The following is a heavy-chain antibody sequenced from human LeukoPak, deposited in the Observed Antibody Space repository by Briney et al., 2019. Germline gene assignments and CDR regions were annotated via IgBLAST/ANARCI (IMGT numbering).Heavy chain of an antibody. Sequence: GGSLRLSCAASGFTFSSYGMHWVRQAPGKGLEWVAFIRYDGTNKNYADSVKGRFAISRDNSKNTLYLQMNSLRAEYTAVYYCAIRAPVEYYFDYWGQGTLVTVSS. CDR2: IRYDGTNK. V-gene: IGHV3-30*02. CDR3: AIRAPVEYYFDY. CDR1: GFTFSSYG. D-gene: IGHD3-3*01. J-gene: IGHJ4*02.